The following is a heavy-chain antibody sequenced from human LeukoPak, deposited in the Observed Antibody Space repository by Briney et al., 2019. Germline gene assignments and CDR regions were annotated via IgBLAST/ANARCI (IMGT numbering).Heavy chain of an antibody. CDR3: ARGHYDFWSGYTRGLIDY. CDR2: INHSGST. CDR1: GGSFSGYY. Sequence: SETLSLTCAVYGGSFSGYYWSWIRQSPGKGLEWIGEINHSGSTNYNPSLKSRVTISVDTSKNQFSLKLSSVTAADTAVYYCARGHYDFWSGYTRGLIDYWGQGTLVTVSS. V-gene: IGHV4-34*01. J-gene: IGHJ4*02. D-gene: IGHD3-3*01.